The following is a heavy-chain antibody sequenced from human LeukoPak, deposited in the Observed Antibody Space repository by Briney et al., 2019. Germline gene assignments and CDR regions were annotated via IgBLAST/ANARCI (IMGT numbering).Heavy chain of an antibody. J-gene: IGHJ3*02. D-gene: IGHD3-22*01. CDR2: TFAGYSYT. CDR1: GYNFTPYW. Sequence: GESLKISCQSSGYNFTPYWIVWVRQMPGKGLEWMGITFAGYSYTIYSPSFQGQVTISVDKSISTAYLQWSSLKASDTAMYYCARPSGFVHRNAFDIWGQGTMVTVSS. V-gene: IGHV5-51*01. CDR3: ARPSGFVHRNAFDI.